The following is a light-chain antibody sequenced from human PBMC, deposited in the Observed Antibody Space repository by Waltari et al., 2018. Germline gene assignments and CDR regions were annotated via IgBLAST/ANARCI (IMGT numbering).Light chain of an antibody. V-gene: IGKV1-39*01. CDR1: QNINTY. J-gene: IGKJ3*01. CDR2: GAS. CDR3: QQSYSTFT. Sequence: DIQMTQSPSSLSASVGDRVTITCRATQNINTYLNWYQQKPGRVPKVLIYGASTLQSGVPSRCSGSGAGTEFTLTITSLQPEDFATYYWQQSYSTFTFGPGTKVDIK.